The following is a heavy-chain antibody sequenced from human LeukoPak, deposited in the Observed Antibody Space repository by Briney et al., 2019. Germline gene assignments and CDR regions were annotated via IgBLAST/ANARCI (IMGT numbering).Heavy chain of an antibody. D-gene: IGHD3-10*01. CDR1: GVSISSYY. CDR3: ARAVLLWFGESPYYFDY. CDR2: IYYSGST. V-gene: IGHV4-59*01. Sequence: SETLSLTCTVSGVSISSYYWSWIRQPPGKGLEWIGYIYYSGSTNYNPSLKSRVTISVDTSKSQFSLKLSSVTAADTAVYYCARAVLLWFGESPYYFDYWGQGTLVTVSS. J-gene: IGHJ4*02.